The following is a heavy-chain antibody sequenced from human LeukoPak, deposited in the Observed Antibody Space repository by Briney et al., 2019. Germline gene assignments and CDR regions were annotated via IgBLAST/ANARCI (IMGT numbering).Heavy chain of an antibody. CDR3: AKYSSDSTA. J-gene: IGHJ5*02. CDR2: VTATGGET. V-gene: IGHV3-23*01. CDR1: GFTFSAYA. D-gene: IGHD6-25*01. Sequence: GGSLRLSCIVSGFTFSAYAMSWVRQAPGKGLEWVSVVTATGGETYYADSVRGRFIISRDNSRNTFYLQMDSLRADDTAVYYCAKYSSDSTAWGQGTLVTVSS.